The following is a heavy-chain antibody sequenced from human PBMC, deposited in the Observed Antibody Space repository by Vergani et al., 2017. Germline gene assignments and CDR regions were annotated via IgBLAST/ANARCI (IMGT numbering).Heavy chain of an antibody. CDR3: ARYDYVDFYFDF. D-gene: IGHD4-17*01. Sequence: QLQLQESAPGLVKPSGTLSLTCIVSDGSITDGSSYWGWVRQPPGEGLQWIGRIHHSGDTAYNPSLKSRLTISVDTSSNQFSLQLSSVTAADTAVYFCARYDYVDFYFDFWGRGTLITVSS. CDR2: IHHSGDT. CDR1: DGSITDGSSY. J-gene: IGHJ4*02. V-gene: IGHV4-39*07.